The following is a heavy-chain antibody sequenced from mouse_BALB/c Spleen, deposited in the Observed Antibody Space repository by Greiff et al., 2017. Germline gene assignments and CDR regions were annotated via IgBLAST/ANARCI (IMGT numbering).Heavy chain of an antibody. D-gene: IGHD1-1*01. V-gene: IGHV3-6*02. J-gene: IGHJ1*01. CDR3: ARDYGSSLSYWYFDV. CDR1: GYSITSGYY. CDR2: ISYDGSN. Sequence: EVKVEESGPGLVKPSQSLSLTCSVTGYSITSGYYWNWIRQFPGNKLEWMGYISYDGSNNYNPSLKNRISITRDTSKNQFFLKLNSVTTEDTATYYCARDYGSSLSYWYFDVWGAGTTVTVSS.